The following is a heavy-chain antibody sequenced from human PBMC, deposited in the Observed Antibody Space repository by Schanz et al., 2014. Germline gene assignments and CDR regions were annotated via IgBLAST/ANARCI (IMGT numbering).Heavy chain of an antibody. Sequence: VQLVESGGGVVRPGGSLRLSCAASGFGFDDYAMSWVRQAPGKGLVWVAIIWYDGSNKYYADSVKGRFTISRDNSKNPPSLQMSTLRADDSAVDGGARDGDFAYWGQGTLVTVSS. V-gene: IGHV3-33*01. CDR3: ARDGDFAY. CDR2: IWYDGSNK. CDR1: GFGFDDYA. J-gene: IGHJ4*02.